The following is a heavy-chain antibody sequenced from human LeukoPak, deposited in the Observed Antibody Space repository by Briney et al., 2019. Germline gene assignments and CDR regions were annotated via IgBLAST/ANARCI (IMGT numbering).Heavy chain of an antibody. CDR3: ARITMIVRRGYYYYLDV. Sequence: SETLSLTCTVSGFSISSYYWSWVRQPAGKGLEWIGRIYTSGSTNYNPSIKSRVTMSVDTSKNQFSLKLSSVTAADTAVYYCARITMIVRRGYYYYLDVWGQGTTVTVSS. D-gene: IGHD3-22*01. CDR2: IYTSGST. CDR1: GFSISSYY. J-gene: IGHJ6*03. V-gene: IGHV4-4*07.